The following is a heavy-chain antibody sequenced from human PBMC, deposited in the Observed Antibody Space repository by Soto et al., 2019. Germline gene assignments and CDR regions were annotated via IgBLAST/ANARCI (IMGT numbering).Heavy chain of an antibody. CDR1: GFTFSSYA. CDR3: AKDTRYGDYVRWFDS. V-gene: IGHV3-23*01. D-gene: IGHD4-17*01. CDR2: FTASGGRT. Sequence: EVHLLESGGGLVQPGGSLRLSGTASGFTFSSYAMTWVRQAPGRGLEGVSGFTASGGRTYYADSVKGRFTISRDNSKSTLYLQMNSLRAEDTAVYYCAKDTRYGDYVRWFDSWGQGTLVTVSS. J-gene: IGHJ5*01.